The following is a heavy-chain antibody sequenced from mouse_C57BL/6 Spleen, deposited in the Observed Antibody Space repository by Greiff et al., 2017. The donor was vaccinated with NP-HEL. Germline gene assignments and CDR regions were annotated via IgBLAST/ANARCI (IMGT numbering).Heavy chain of an antibody. D-gene: IGHD1-1*01. CDR3: TRDYYGSGVWYFDV. J-gene: IGHJ1*03. CDR1: CYTFTRYW. V-gene: IGHV1-5*01. CDR2: IYPGNSDT. Sequence: EVQLQQSGTVLARPGASVKMSCKTSCYTFTRYWMHWVKQRPGQGLEWIGAIYPGNSDTSYNQKFKGKAKLTAVTSARTAYMELSSLTNEDSAVYYCTRDYYGSGVWYFDVWGTGTTVTVSS.